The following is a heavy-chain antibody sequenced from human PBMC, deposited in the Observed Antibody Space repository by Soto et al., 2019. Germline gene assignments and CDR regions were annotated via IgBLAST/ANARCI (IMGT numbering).Heavy chain of an antibody. D-gene: IGHD6-13*01. CDR3: ARDLGSSWYPEYFQH. J-gene: IGHJ1*01. Sequence: LRLSCAASGFTFSSYSMNWVRQAPGKGLEWVSYISSSSSTIYYADSVKGRFTISRDNAKNSLYLQMNSLRAEDTAVYYCARDLGSSWYPEYFQHWGQGTLVTVSS. V-gene: IGHV3-48*01. CDR1: GFTFSSYS. CDR2: ISSSSSTI.